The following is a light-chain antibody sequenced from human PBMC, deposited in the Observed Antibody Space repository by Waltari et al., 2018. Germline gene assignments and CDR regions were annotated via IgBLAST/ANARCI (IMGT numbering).Light chain of an antibody. J-gene: IGKJ1*01. V-gene: IGKV4-1*01. CDR3: QQYYSIPWT. CDR2: WAS. Sequence: DIVMTQSPDSLAVSLGERATINCKSSQNVLYSSDNKNYLAWYQQKLGQPPNLLIYWASTRESGVPDRFSGSGSGTDFTLTNSSLQAEDVAVYYCQQYYSIPWTFGQGTKVEI. CDR1: QNVLYSSDNKNY.